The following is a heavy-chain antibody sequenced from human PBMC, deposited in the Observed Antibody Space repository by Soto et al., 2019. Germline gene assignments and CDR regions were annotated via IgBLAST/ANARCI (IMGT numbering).Heavy chain of an antibody. CDR1: GFTFSSYA. CDR3: ARDSYYYDSSGYLDY. V-gene: IGHV3-30-3*01. CDR2: ISYDGSNK. J-gene: IGHJ4*02. Sequence: QVQLVESGGGVVQPGRSLRLSCAASGFTFSSYAMHGVRQAPGKGLEGVAVISYDGSNKYYADSVKGRFTISRDNSKNTLYLQMNSLRAEDTAVYYCARDSYYYDSSGYLDYWGQGTLVTVSS. D-gene: IGHD3-22*01.